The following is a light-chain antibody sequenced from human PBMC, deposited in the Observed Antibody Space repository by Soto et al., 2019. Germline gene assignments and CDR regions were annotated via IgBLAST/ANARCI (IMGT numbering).Light chain of an antibody. V-gene: IGLV2-14*01. CDR1: SSDVGDYNY. CDR2: EVS. J-gene: IGLJ2*01. Sequence: QSALTQPASVSGSPGQSITISCTGTSSDVGDYNYVSWYQQHPGKAPKLMIYEVSNRPSGVSNRFSGSKSGNTASLTISGLQAEDEADYYCSSYTSSSPLVFGGGTKLTVL. CDR3: SSYTSSSPLV.